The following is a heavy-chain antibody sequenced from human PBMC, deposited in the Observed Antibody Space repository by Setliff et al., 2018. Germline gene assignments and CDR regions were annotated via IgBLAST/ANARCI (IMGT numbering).Heavy chain of an antibody. Sequence: SETLSLTCTVSGGSISSGDHYWSWIRQPAGKGLEWIGRIHASGSTNYNPSLKSRVTISLDTPNNQFSLKLSSVTAAETAMYYCARSGDYGSGRLSPWGQGTLVTVSS. J-gene: IGHJ5*02. CDR1: GGSISSGDHY. D-gene: IGHD3-10*01. CDR2: IHASGST. V-gene: IGHV4-61*02. CDR3: ARSGDYGSGRLSP.